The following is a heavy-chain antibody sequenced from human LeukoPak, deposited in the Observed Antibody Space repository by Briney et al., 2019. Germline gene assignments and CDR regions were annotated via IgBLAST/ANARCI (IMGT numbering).Heavy chain of an antibody. CDR1: GLTFSSYW. D-gene: IGHD6-6*01. Sequence: PGGSLRLSCAASGLTFSSYWMHWVRQAPGKGLVWVSRISTDGSSTNSADSVKGRLTISRDNAKNTLYLQMNSLRAEDTAVYYCVREYSSSSGRAFDMWGQGTMVTASP. J-gene: IGHJ3*02. CDR2: ISTDGSST. V-gene: IGHV3-74*01. CDR3: VREYSSSSGRAFDM.